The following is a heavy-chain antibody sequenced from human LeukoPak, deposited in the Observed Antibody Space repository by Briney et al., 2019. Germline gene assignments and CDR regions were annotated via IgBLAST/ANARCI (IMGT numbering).Heavy chain of an antibody. CDR2: IYYSGST. D-gene: IGHD3-3*01. CDR3: ARSHKEDFGAVPLFDY. V-gene: IGHV4-59*01. Sequence: SETLSLTCTVSGGSISSYYWSWIRQPPGKGLEWIGYIYYSGSTNYNPSLKSRVTISVDTSKNQFSLKLSSVTAADTAVYYCARSHKEDFGAVPLFDYWGQGTLVTVSS. J-gene: IGHJ4*02. CDR1: GGSISSYY.